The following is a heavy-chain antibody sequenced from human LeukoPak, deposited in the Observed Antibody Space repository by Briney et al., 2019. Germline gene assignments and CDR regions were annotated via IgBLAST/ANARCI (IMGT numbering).Heavy chain of an antibody. CDR3: AKEDFGVVYFDY. CDR1: GFTVSSNY. CDR2: IYSGGST. J-gene: IGHJ4*02. D-gene: IGHD3-3*01. Sequence: GGSLRLSCAASGFTVSSNYMSWVRQAPGKGLEWVSVIYSGGSTYYADSVKGRFTISRDNSKNTLYLQMNSLRAEDTAVYYCAKEDFGVVYFDYWGQGTLVTVSS. V-gene: IGHV3-53*01.